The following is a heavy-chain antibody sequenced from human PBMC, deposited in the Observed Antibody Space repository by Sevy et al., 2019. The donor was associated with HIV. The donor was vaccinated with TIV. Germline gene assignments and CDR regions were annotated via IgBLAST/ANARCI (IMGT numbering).Heavy chain of an antibody. Sequence: SETLSLTCTVSGGSISSSSYYWGWIRQPPGKGLEWIGSIDYSGSTYYNPSLKSRVTISVDTSKNQFSLKLSSVTAADTAVYYCARRFLAAAGDAFDIWGQGTMVTVSS. J-gene: IGHJ3*02. CDR2: IDYSGST. D-gene: IGHD6-13*01. V-gene: IGHV4-39*01. CDR3: ARRFLAAAGDAFDI. CDR1: GGSISSSSYY.